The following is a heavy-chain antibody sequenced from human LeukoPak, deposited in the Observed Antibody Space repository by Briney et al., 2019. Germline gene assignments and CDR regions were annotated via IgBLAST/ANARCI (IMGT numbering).Heavy chain of an antibody. J-gene: IGHJ4*02. CDR3: ARGNYYDSAGYYDY. CDR2: INHSGST. D-gene: IGHD3-22*01. CDR1: GGSFSGYY. Sequence: SETLSLTCAIYGGSFSGYYWSWIRQPPGKGLEWIGEINHSGSTNYNPSLKSRVTISVDTSKNHFSLKLSSVTAADTAVYYCARGNYYDSAGYYDYWGQGTLVTVSS. V-gene: IGHV4-34*01.